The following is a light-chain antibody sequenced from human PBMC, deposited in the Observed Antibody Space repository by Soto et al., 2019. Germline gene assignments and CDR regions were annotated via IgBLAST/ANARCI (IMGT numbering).Light chain of an antibody. Sequence: QSALTQPASVSGSPGQSVTISCTGTSSDVGGYNYVSWYQQHPGKAPKLMIYEVSNRPSGVSNRFSGSKSGNTASLTNSGLQAEDEADYYCSSYTSSSTLLVFGGGTKLTVL. CDR2: EVS. J-gene: IGLJ3*02. CDR3: SSYTSSSTLLV. V-gene: IGLV2-14*01. CDR1: SSDVGGYNY.